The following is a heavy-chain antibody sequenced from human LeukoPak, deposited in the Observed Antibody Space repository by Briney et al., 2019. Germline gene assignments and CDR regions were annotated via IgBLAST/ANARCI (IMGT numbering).Heavy chain of an antibody. CDR3: AKAHCSSTSCSRADN. D-gene: IGHD2-2*01. Sequence: LAGGSLRLSCAVSGFTFSAYAMSWVRQAPGKGLEWVSAMSGSGGMTYYADSVKGRFSISRDNSKNTLHLQMNSLRAEDTAVYYCAKAHCSSTSCSRADNWGQGTLVTVSS. CDR2: MSGSGGMT. V-gene: IGHV3-23*01. J-gene: IGHJ4*02. CDR1: GFTFSAYA.